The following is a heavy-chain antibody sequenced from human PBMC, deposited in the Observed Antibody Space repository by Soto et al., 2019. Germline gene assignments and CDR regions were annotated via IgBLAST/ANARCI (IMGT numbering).Heavy chain of an antibody. Sequence: PSETLSLTCTVSGGSISSGGYYWSWIRQHPGKGLEWIGYIYYSGSTYYNPSLKSRVTISVDTSKNQFSLKLSSVTAADTAVYYCARDRVQTGVRDYYYGMDVWGQGTTVTVSS. D-gene: IGHD2-8*01. CDR1: GGSISSGGYY. CDR3: ARDRVQTGVRDYYYGMDV. CDR2: IYYSGST. V-gene: IGHV4-31*03. J-gene: IGHJ6*02.